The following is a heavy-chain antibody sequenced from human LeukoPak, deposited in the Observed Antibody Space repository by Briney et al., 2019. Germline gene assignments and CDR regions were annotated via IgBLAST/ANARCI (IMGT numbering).Heavy chain of an antibody. CDR3: ARGRSITLLRGVATSDGFDI. CDR1: GFSFNNYW. CDR2: IKQDGSEK. Sequence: GGSLRLSCAVSGFSFNNYWMSWIRQAPGKGLEWVANIKQDGSEKYYVDSVKGRFSISRDNAKNSLYLQMNSLRAEDTAVYYCARGRSITLLRGVATSDGFDIWGQGAMVTVSS. V-gene: IGHV3-7*05. J-gene: IGHJ3*02. D-gene: IGHD3-10*01.